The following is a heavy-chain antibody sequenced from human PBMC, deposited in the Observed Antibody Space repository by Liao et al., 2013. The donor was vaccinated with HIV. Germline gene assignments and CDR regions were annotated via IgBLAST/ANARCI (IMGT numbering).Heavy chain of an antibody. CDR1: GGSISSSSYS. Sequence: QLQLQESGPGLVKPSETLSLICTVSGGSISSSSYSWGWIRQPPGKGLEWIGNIFYSGSTYYNPSLKSRVTMSRDTSKKQFSLRLSSVTAADTAVYYCARGRGTSAFDIWGQGTMVTVSS. V-gene: IGHV4-39*07. CDR3: ARGRGTSAFDI. D-gene: IGHD1-1*01. CDR2: IFYSGST. J-gene: IGHJ3*02.